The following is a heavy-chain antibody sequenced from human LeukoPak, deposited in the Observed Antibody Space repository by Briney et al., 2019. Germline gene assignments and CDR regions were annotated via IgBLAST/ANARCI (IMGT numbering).Heavy chain of an antibody. CDR2: SNPKSGGT. J-gene: IGHJ4*02. CDR1: GYTFTVYY. V-gene: IGHV1-2*02. CDR3: ARGGWTGYNYGSLPEYYFDY. Sequence: ASVTVSCKASGYTFTVYYIHWVRQAPGQGLEWMGWSNPKSGGTNDAQKFQGRVTMTRDTSISTAYMELSRLRSDDTAVYYCARGGWTGYNYGSLPEYYFDYWGQGTLVTVSS. D-gene: IGHD5-18*01.